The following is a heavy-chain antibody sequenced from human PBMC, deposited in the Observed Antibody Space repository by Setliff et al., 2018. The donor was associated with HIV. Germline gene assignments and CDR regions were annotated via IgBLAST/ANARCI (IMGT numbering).Heavy chain of an antibody. J-gene: IGHJ6*03. CDR1: GYTFSGYD. CDR3: ARARRDSYDRGRMNQYYIDA. V-gene: IGHV1-8*02. D-gene: IGHD3-22*01. Sequence: WASVKVSCKASGYTFSGYDVNWVRQATGQGLEWMGWMNPNSGNTGYAQKFQGRVTMTRDTSIGTAYMELNNLKFEETAVYYCARARRDSYDRGRMNQYYIDAWGKGTPVTVSS. CDR2: MNPNSGNT.